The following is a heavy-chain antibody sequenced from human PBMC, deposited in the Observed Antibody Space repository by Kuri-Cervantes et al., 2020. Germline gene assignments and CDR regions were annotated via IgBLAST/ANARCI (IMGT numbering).Heavy chain of an antibody. CDR2: INHSGST. CDR3: ARDRLAMVV. J-gene: IGHJ4*02. V-gene: IGHV4-34*01. CDR1: GGSFSGYY. Sequence: SETLSLTCAVYGGSFSGYYWSWIRQPPGKGLEWIGEINHSGSTNYNPSLKSQVTISVDTSKNQFSLKLTSVTAADTAVYYRARDRLAMVVWGQGALVTVSS. D-gene: IGHD5-18*01.